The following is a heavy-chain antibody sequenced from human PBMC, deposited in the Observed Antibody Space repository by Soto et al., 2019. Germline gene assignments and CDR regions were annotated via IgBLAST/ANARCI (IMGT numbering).Heavy chain of an antibody. CDR3: ARERRVPAAIRRGQTQYNWFDP. J-gene: IGHJ5*02. CDR2: IYTSGST. D-gene: IGHD2-2*02. CDR1: GGSISSYY. Sequence: SETLSLTCTVSGGSISSYYWSWVRQPAGKGLECIGRIYTSGSTNYNPSLKSRVTMSVDTSKNQFSLKLSSVTAADTAVYYCARERRVPAAIRRGQTQYNWFDPWGQGTLVTVSS. V-gene: IGHV4-4*07.